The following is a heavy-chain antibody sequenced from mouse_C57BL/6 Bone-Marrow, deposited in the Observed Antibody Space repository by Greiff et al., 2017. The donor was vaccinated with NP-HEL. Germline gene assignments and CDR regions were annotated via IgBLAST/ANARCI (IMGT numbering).Heavy chain of an antibody. J-gene: IGHJ2*01. V-gene: IGHV3-6*01. D-gene: IGHD1-1*01. CDR2: ISYDGSN. CDR1: GYSITSGYY. CDR3: AREGSSSYYFDY. Sequence: EVKLQESGPGLVNPSQSLSLTCSVTGYSITSGYYWNWIRQFPGNKLEWMGYISYDGSNNYNPSLKNRISITRDTSKNQFFLKLNSVTTEDTATYYCAREGSSSYYFDYWGQGTTLTVSS.